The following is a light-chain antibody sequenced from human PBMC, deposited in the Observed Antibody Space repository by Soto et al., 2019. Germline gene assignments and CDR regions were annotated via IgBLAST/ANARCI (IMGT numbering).Light chain of an antibody. CDR2: KTS. Sequence: DIQMTQSPSTLSASVGDRVTITCRASQSINNWLAWYQQKPGKAPKLLIYKTSDLESGVPSRFSGSGSGTEFSLTTSSLQPDDFATYYCQQYKSFSLTFGGGTRVEVK. J-gene: IGKJ4*01. CDR1: QSINNW. CDR3: QQYKSFSLT. V-gene: IGKV1-5*03.